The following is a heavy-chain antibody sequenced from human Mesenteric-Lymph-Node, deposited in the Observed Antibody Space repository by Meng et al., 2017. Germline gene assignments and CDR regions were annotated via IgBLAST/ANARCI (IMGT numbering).Heavy chain of an antibody. CDR3: ARDPVSSGWYYYFDY. V-gene: IGHV3-9*01. CDR2: ISWDAFRI. J-gene: IGHJ4*02. Sequence: SLKISCVASGFTFDDYAMQWVRQAPGKGLEWVSGISWDAFRIGYADSVKGRFTISRDNAKNSLYLQMNSLRAEDTAVYYCARDPVSSGWYYYFDYWGQGTLVTVSS. CDR1: GFTFDDYA. D-gene: IGHD6-19*01.